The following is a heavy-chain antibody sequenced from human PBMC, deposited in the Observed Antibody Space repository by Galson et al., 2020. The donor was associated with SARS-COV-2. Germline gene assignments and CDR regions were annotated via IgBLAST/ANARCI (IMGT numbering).Heavy chain of an antibody. CDR1: GFTFSRYW. Sequence: GRSLRQSCAASGFTFSRYWMSWVRQTPGRRLEWVANIKQDGSEKYYVDSVKGRFTISRDNAKNSLYLQMNSLRAEDTAVYYCATDGWLRPGDYWGQGARVTVSS. J-gene: IGHJ4*02. CDR2: IKQDGSEK. D-gene: IGHD5-12*01. CDR3: ATDGWLRPGDY. V-gene: IGHV3-7*01.